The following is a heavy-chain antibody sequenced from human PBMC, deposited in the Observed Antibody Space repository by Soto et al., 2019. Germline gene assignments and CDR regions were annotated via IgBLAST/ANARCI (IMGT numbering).Heavy chain of an antibody. CDR1: GVSVTRSNW. V-gene: IGHV4-4*02. Sequence: QVQLQESGPGLVKPSGTLALTCAVSGVSVTRSNWWSWVRQSPGKGLEWIGEVYHSGSTRYNPSRNSRVTLSVDISRNQFSLRLTSVTAADTAVYYCAREGIYSSFDPWGQGILVTVSS. J-gene: IGHJ5*02. D-gene: IGHD5-12*01. CDR3: AREGIYSSFDP. CDR2: VYHSGST.